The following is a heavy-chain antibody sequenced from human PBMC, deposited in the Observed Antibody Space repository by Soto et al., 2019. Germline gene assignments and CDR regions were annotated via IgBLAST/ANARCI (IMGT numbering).Heavy chain of an antibody. Sequence: EVQLVESGGGLVQPGGSLRLSCAASGFTFSDHYMDWFRQAPGKGLEWLGRTRNKAYSYTTEYAASVKGRFAISRDDSKNSLYLQMNSLKTEDTAVHYCARGLSGTYDAYYGMDVWGQGTTVTVSS. D-gene: IGHD1-20*01. CDR2: TRNKAYSYTT. CDR1: GFTFSDHY. J-gene: IGHJ6*02. V-gene: IGHV3-72*01. CDR3: ARGLSGTYDAYYGMDV.